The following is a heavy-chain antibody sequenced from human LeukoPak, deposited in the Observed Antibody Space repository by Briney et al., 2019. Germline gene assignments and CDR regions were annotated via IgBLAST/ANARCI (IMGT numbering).Heavy chain of an antibody. CDR2: MNPNSGNT. J-gene: IGHJ4*02. D-gene: IGHD4-17*01. CDR3: ARADYGAFDY. CDR1: GYTFTSYD. Sequence: ASVKVSCXASGYTFTSYDINWVRQATGQGLEWMGWMNPNSGNTDYAQKFPGRVTMNRNTSISTAYMELSSLRSEDTAVYYCARADYGAFDYWGQGTLVTVSS. V-gene: IGHV1-8*01.